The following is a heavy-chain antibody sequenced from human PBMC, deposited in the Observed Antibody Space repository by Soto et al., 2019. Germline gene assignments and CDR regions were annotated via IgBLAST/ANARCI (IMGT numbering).Heavy chain of an antibody. Sequence: SETLSLTCAVYGGSFSGYYWSWIRQPPGKGLEWIGEINHSGSTNYNPSLKSRVTISVDTSKNQFSLKLSSVTAADTAVYYCARRNSSGYPKSFYYFDYWGQGTLVTVYS. CDR3: ARRNSSGYPKSFYYFDY. D-gene: IGHD3-22*01. CDR1: GGSFSGYY. V-gene: IGHV4-34*01. J-gene: IGHJ4*02. CDR2: INHSGST.